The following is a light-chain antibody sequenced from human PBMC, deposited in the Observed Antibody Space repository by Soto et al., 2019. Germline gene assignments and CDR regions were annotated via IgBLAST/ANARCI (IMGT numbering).Light chain of an antibody. CDR1: QGIRSD. CDR2: AAS. CDR3: QQSYSTPPT. J-gene: IGKJ5*01. V-gene: IGKV1-39*01. Sequence: DIQMTQSPSSLSASVGDRVTITCRASQGIRSDLSWYQQSPGKAPKLLIYAASSLQSGVPSRFSGSGSGTDFTLTISSLQPEDFATYYCQQSYSTPPTFGQGTRLEIK.